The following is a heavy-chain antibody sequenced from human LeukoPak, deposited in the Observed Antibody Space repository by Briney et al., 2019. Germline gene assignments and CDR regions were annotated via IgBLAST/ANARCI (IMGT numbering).Heavy chain of an antibody. J-gene: IGHJ4*02. V-gene: IGHV4-34*01. Sequence: SETLSLTCAVYGGSFSGYYWSWIRQPPGKGLEWIGEINHSGSTNYNPSLKSRVTISVDTSKNQFSLKLSSVTAADTAVYYCARAFSHIPYYYGSGSYRGRYYFDYWGQGTLVTVSS. CDR3: ARAFSHIPYYYGSGSYRGRYYFDY. D-gene: IGHD3-10*01. CDR2: INHSGST. CDR1: GGSFSGYY.